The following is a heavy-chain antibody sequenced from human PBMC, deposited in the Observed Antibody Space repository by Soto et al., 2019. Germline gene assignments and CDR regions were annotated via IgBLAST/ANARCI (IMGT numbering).Heavy chain of an antibody. CDR2: ISYDGSNK. D-gene: IGHD6-6*01. CDR3: ANSGYSSSSFDY. Sequence: ESGGGVVQPGRSLRLSCAASGFTFSSYGMHWVRQAPGKGLEWVAVISYDGSNKYYADSVKGRFTISRDNSNNTLYLQMNSLRAEDTAVYYGANSGYSSSSFDYWGQGTLVTVSS. CDR1: GFTFSSYG. V-gene: IGHV3-30*18. J-gene: IGHJ4*02.